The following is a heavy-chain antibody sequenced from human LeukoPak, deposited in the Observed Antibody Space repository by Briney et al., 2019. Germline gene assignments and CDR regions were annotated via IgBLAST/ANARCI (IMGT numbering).Heavy chain of an antibody. CDR3: AKTRGRYGDPSFDY. J-gene: IGHJ4*02. Sequence: GASVKVSCKASGGTFSSYAISWVRQAPGQGLEWMGWISAYNGNTNYAQKLQGRVTMTTDTSTSTAYMELRSLRSDDTAVYYCAKTRGRYGDPSFDYWGQGTLVTVSS. CDR2: ISAYNGNT. D-gene: IGHD4-17*01. V-gene: IGHV1-18*01. CDR1: GGTFSSYA.